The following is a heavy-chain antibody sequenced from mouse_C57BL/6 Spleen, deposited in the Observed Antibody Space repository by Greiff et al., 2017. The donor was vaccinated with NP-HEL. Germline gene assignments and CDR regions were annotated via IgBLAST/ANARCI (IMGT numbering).Heavy chain of an antibody. CDR2: FYPGSGSI. J-gene: IGHJ1*03. CDR3: ARHEEGVSYYYGSSYSWYFDV. D-gene: IGHD1-1*01. CDR1: GYTFTEYT. Sequence: VQLQQSGAELVKPGASVKLSCKASGYTFTEYTIHWVKQRSGQGLEWIGWFYPGSGSIKYNEKFKDKATLTADKSSSTVYMELSRLTSEDSAVYFCARHEEGVSYYYGSSYSWYFDVWGTGTTVTVSS. V-gene: IGHV1-62-2*01.